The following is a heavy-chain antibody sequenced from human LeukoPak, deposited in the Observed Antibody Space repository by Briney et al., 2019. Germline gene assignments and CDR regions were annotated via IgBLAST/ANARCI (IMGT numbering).Heavy chain of an antibody. J-gene: IGHJ4*02. Sequence: ASVKVSCKASGYTFTNYEINWVRQATGQGLEWMGWMNPNSGDTAYAQKFQGRITMTRSTSITTAYMELSSLRSEDTAVYYCARGLGTYDSSDLTWPMIPFWGQGTLVTVSS. V-gene: IGHV1-8*01. D-gene: IGHD3-22*01. CDR3: ARGLGTYDSSDLTWPMIPF. CDR1: GYTFTNYE. CDR2: MNPNSGDT.